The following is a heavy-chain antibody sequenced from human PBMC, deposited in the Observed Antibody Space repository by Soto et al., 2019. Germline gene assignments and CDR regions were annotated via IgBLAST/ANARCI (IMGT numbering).Heavy chain of an antibody. CDR2: ISYDGSNK. CDR3: ASQGCSTTSCYYPLDY. V-gene: IGHV3-30-3*01. Sequence: GGSLRLSCAASRFTFSNSAMHWVRQAPGRGLEWVAVISYDGSNKYHADSVKGRFTISRDNSKNTLYLQMNSLRAEDTAVYYCASQGCSTTSCYYPLDYWGQGTLVTVSS. J-gene: IGHJ4*02. D-gene: IGHD2-2*01. CDR1: RFTFSNSA.